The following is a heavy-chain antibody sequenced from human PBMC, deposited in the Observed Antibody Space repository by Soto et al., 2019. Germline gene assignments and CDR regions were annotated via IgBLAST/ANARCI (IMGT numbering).Heavy chain of an antibody. CDR2: LSSSGAT. D-gene: IGHD1-1*01. J-gene: IGHJ3*02. Sequence: QMQLEESGPGLVKPSETLSLTCSVSGGSVSDYDWHWIRQSPVKGLEWIGKLSSSGATSYSPPLKGRVTISLDSSKNQLSLKMTSVTAADAALYYCASNFWTDDADRDGTLNIWGKGTQVTFSS. CDR3: ASNFWTDDADRDGTLNI. CDR1: GGSVSDYD. V-gene: IGHV4-4*09.